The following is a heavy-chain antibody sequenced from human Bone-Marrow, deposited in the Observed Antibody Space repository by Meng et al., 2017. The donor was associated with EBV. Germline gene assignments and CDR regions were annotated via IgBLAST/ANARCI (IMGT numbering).Heavy chain of an antibody. CDR2: ISAYNGNT. D-gene: IGHD6-6*01. CDR3: ARAIGSSRPNNY. Sequence: QVRLGQSGAEVKKRRSSMKVPCKASGYTFTSYGISWGRHAPGQGLEWMGWISAYNGNTNYAQKLQGRVTMTTDTSTSTAYMELRSLRSDDTAVYYCARAIGSSRPNNYWGQGTLVTVSS. V-gene: IGHV1-18*01. J-gene: IGHJ4*02. CDR1: GYTFTSYG.